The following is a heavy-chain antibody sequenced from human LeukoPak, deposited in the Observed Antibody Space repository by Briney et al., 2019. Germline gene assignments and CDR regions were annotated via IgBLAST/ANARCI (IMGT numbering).Heavy chain of an antibody. CDR1: GYTFTSYY. CDR2: INPSGGST. D-gene: IGHD3-22*01. V-gene: IGHV1-46*01. Sequence: ASVKVSCKASGYTFTSYYMHWLRQPPGQGLEWMGIINPSGGSTSYAQKFQGRVTMTRDTSTSTVYMELSSLRSEDTAVYYCAREAESSGYNYAFDIWGQGTMVTVSS. CDR3: AREAESSGYNYAFDI. J-gene: IGHJ3*02.